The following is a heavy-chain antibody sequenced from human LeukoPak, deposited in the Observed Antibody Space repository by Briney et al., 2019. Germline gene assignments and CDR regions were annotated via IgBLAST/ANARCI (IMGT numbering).Heavy chain of an antibody. CDR2: VNPNSGHT. Sequence: ASVKVSCKASGYTFTSYDINWVRQATGQGLEWMGWVNPNSGHTGFAQKFQGRVTMTRDTSISTAYMELSRLRSDDTAVYYCARGGMYYDILTGYYLSYWGQGTLVTVSS. CDR1: GYTFTSYD. CDR3: ARGGMYYDILTGYYLSY. V-gene: IGHV1-8*01. J-gene: IGHJ4*02. D-gene: IGHD3-9*01.